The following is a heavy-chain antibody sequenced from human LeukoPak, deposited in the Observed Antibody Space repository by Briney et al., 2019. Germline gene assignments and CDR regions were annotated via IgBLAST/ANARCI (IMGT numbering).Heavy chain of an antibody. CDR3: ARDSGDGDYEYSP. CDR1: GFTFSDYY. Sequence: GGSLRLSCAASGFTFSDYYMSWMPQAPGKGLVWVSYISSSSSYANYADSVKGRFTISRDNAKNSLYLQMNNLIAEDTAVYYCARDSGDGDYEYSPWGQGTLVTVSS. CDR2: ISSSSSYA. D-gene: IGHD4-17*01. V-gene: IGHV3-11*05. J-gene: IGHJ5*02.